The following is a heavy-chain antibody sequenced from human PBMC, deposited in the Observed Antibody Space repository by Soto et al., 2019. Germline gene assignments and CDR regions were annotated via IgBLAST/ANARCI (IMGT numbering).Heavy chain of an antibody. CDR1: GFTFDDYA. CDR3: AKDKGAVAGTIGY. Sequence: VQLVESGGGLVQPGRSLRLSCAASGFTFDDYAMHWVRQAPGKGLEWVSGISWNSGSIGYADSVKGRFTISRDNAKNSLYLQMNSLRAEDTALYYCAKDKGAVAGTIGYWGQGTLVTVSS. V-gene: IGHV3-9*01. J-gene: IGHJ4*02. D-gene: IGHD6-19*01. CDR2: ISWNSGSI.